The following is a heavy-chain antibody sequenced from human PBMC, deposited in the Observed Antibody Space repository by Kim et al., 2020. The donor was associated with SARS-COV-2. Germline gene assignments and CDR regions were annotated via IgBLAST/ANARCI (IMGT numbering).Heavy chain of an antibody. CDR1: GFTFSGSA. CDR3: TRVPATTSACWYAF. Sequence: GGSLRLSCAASGFTFSGSAIPWVRQAPGKGLAWVGRIRSKANSYATAYAASGRGRFSISRDDSKNTAYLQMNNLKTEATSVYYCTRVPATTSACWYAF. CDR2: IRSKANSYAT. V-gene: IGHV3-73*01. D-gene: IGHD1-1*01. J-gene: IGHJ3*01.